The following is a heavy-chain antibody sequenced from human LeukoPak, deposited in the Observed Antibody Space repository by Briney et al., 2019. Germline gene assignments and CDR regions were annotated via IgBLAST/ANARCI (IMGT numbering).Heavy chain of an antibody. V-gene: IGHV1-69*13. J-gene: IGHJ3*02. CDR3: ARKAHDYGDYSAFDI. Sequence: GASVKVSCKASGGTFSSYAISWVRQAPGQGLEWMGGIIPIFGTANYAQKFQGRVTITADESTSTAYMELSGLRSEDTAVYYCARKAHDYGDYSAFDIWGQGTMVTVSS. D-gene: IGHD4-17*01. CDR2: IIPIFGTA. CDR1: GGTFSSYA.